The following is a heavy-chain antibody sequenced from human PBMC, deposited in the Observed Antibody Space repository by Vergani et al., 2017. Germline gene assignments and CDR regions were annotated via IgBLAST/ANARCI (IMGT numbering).Heavy chain of an antibody. D-gene: IGHD3-22*01. V-gene: IGHV4-59*01. CDR1: GGSISSYY. CDR3: ARETLYYDSSGYYYYYYGMDV. J-gene: IGHJ6*02. CDR2: IYYSGST. Sequence: QVQLQESGPGLVKPSETLSLTCTVSGGSISSYYWSWIRQPPGKGLEWIGYIYYSGSTNYNPSLKSRVTISVDTSKNQFSLKLSSVTAADTAVSYCARETLYYDSSGYYYYYYGMDVWGQGTTVTVSS.